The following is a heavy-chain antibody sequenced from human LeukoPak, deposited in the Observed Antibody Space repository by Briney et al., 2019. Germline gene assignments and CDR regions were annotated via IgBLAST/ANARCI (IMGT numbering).Heavy chain of an antibody. V-gene: IGHV3-48*03. CDR1: GFSFSSYE. CDR3: ARDTLNGPFVISLDY. Sequence: GGSLRLSCAASGFSFSSYEMNWVRQAPGKGLEWVSHISSDGHVETYVDSVRGRFAMSRDNAKKFLFLQMNGLRAEDTAVYYCARDTLNGPFVISLDYWGQGALVTVSS. CDR2: ISSDGHVE. J-gene: IGHJ4*02. D-gene: IGHD3-9*01.